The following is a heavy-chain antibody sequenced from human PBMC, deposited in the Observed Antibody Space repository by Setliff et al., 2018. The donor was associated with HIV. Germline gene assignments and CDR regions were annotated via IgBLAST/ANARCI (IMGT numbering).Heavy chain of an antibody. J-gene: IGHJ4*02. CDR2: LSGSGVGT. Sequence: GGSLRLSCAASGFTFSRYAMSWVRQAPGKGLAWVSGLSGSGVGTYYAGSVKGRFTISRDNSKNTLYLQMNSLRAEDTAVYFCARFETVAVSGTDYWGPGTLVTVSS. CDR3: ARFETVAVSGTDY. V-gene: IGHV3-23*01. CDR1: GFTFSRYA. D-gene: IGHD6-19*01.